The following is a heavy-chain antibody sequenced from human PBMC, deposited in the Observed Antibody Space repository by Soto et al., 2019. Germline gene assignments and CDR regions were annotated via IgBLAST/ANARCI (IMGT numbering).Heavy chain of an antibody. Sequence: GGSLRLSCAASGFTFSDYYMSWIRQAPGKGLEWVSYISSSGSTIYYADSVKGRFTISRDNAKNSLYLQMNSLRAEDTAVYYCARDIAAPGYYYCYMDVWGKGTTVTVSS. J-gene: IGHJ6*03. D-gene: IGHD6-6*01. CDR2: ISSSGSTI. CDR1: GFTFSDYY. V-gene: IGHV3-11*01. CDR3: ARDIAAPGYYYCYMDV.